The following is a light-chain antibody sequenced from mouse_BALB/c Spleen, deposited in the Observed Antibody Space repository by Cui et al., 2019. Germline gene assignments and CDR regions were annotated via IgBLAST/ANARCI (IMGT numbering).Light chain of an antibody. CDR3: QQWSGYPFT. CDR2: RTS. CDR1: SSVSSSY. Sequence: ENVLTKSPALMPASLGQKVTMTCSASSSVSSSYLHWYQQKAGASPKPLIHRTSNLASGVPARFSGSGSGTAYSLTISSVEAEDDATYYCQQWSGYPFTFGGGTKLEIK. V-gene: IGKV4-58*01. J-gene: IGKJ2*01.